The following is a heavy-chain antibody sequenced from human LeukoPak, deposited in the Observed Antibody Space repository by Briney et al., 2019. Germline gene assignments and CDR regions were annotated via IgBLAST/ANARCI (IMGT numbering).Heavy chain of an antibody. V-gene: IGHV4-59*08. Sequence: SETLSLTCTVSGGSISSYYWSWIRQPPGKGLEWIGYIYYSGSTNYNPSLKSRVTISVDTSKNQFSLKLSSVTAADTAVYYCARWYSSSWYGGFDPWGQGTLVTVSS. CDR1: GGSISSYY. CDR3: ARWYSSSWYGGFDP. D-gene: IGHD6-13*01. J-gene: IGHJ5*02. CDR2: IYYSGST.